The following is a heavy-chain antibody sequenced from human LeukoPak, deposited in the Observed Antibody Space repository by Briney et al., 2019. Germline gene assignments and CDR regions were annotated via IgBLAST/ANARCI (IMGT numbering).Heavy chain of an antibody. CDR3: ARDPTSKANAPDWYFDL. V-gene: IGHV3-30*04. Sequence: GGSLRLSCAASGFTFSSYAMHWVRQAPGKGLEWVAVISYADGGKKYYADSVKGRFTISRDNSKNTLYLQMDSLRGDDSAVYYCARDPTSKANAPDWYFDLRGRGTLVIVSS. CDR2: ISYADGGKK. CDR1: GFTFSSYA. J-gene: IGHJ2*01. D-gene: IGHD2-2*01.